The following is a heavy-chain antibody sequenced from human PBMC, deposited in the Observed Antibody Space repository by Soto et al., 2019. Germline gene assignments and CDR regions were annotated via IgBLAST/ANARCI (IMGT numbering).Heavy chain of an antibody. D-gene: IGHD5-18*01. CDR2: TSDDGDIQ. CDR1: GFDFRKYA. Sequence: GSLRLSCAASGFDFRKYAMHWVRQSPGKGPEWVAITSDDGDIQYYADSVKGRFTISRDNSKNTLYLQMTTLRSEDAAVYFCARAVDAAMDPLDYWGQGTLVTVSS. V-gene: IGHV3-30-3*01. CDR3: ARAVDAAMDPLDY. J-gene: IGHJ4*02.